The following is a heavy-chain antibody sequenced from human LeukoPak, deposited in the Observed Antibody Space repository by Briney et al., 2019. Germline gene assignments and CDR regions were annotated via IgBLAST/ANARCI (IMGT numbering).Heavy chain of an antibody. V-gene: IGHV3-20*04. Sequence: GGSLSLSCAASGFTLEDYAMSWFRKGPGKGLDWAFAINWNGDSTGYADSVRGRFTISRDNAKNSLCLQMNSLRAEDTALYYCARCSRSSTDCYSEFDIWGQGTMVTVSS. D-gene: IGHD2-2*02. CDR3: ARCSRSSTDCYSEFDI. J-gene: IGHJ3*02. CDR2: INWNGDST. CDR1: GFTLEDYA.